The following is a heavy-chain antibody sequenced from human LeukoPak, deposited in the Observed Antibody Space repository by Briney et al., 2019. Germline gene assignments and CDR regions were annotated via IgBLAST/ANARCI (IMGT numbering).Heavy chain of an antibody. V-gene: IGHV4-39*02. J-gene: IGHJ6*03. CDR3: ARDGPDYYYYYYMDV. CDR1: GGSISSSTYY. CDR2: IYYRGGT. Sequence: KPSETLSLTCHVSGGSISSSTYYWAWIRQPPGEGLEWIGSIYYRGGTYINPSLKSRVTISVDTSKNQFSLKLSSVTAADTAVYYCARDGPDYYYYYYMDVWGKGTTVTVSS.